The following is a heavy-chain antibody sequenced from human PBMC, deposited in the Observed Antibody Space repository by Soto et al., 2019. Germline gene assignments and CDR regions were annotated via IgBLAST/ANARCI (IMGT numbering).Heavy chain of an antibody. CDR3: ARDRVGSSYGMDV. CDR2: ISSSSSYI. V-gene: IGHV3-21*01. CDR1: GFTFSSYS. J-gene: IGHJ6*02. D-gene: IGHD6-6*01. Sequence: SLRLSCAASGFTFSSYSTNWVRQAPGKGLEWVSSISSSSSYIYYADSVKGRFTISRDNAKNSLYLQMNSLRAEDTAVYYCARDRVGSSYGMDVWGQGTTVTVSS.